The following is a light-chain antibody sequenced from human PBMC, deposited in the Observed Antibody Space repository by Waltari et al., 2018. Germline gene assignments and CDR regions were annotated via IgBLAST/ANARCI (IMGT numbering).Light chain of an antibody. CDR1: GSNIGAGYD. J-gene: IGLJ3*02. CDR3: QSYDTSLSVV. Sequence: QSVLPQPPSVSGAPGQRVTISCTGTGSNIGAGYDFPWHHHLPRGAPKLLIYGSSSRPLGVPDRFFGSTSGNSASLAIIGLRAEDEGDYYCQSYDTSLSVVFGGGTKLTVL. CDR2: GSS. V-gene: IGLV1-40*01.